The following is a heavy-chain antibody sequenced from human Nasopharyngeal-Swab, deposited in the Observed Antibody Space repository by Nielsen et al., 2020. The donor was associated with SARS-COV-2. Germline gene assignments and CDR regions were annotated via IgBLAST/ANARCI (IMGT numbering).Heavy chain of an antibody. J-gene: IGHJ3*02. Sequence: GESLKISCAASGFTFSSYGMHWVRQAPGKGLEWVAVISYDGSNKYYADSVKGRFTISRDNSKNTLYLQMNSLRAEDTAVYYCARAPREGNAFDIWDQGTMVTVSS. V-gene: IGHV3-30*03. CDR1: GFTFSSYG. D-gene: IGHD1-26*01. CDR2: ISYDGSNK. CDR3: ARAPREGNAFDI.